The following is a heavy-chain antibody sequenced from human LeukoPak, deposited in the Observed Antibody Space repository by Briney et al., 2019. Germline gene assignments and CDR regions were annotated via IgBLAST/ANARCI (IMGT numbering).Heavy chain of an antibody. J-gene: IGHJ4*02. CDR2: FYYSGST. CDR3: ARGMAPADPPDY. CDR1: GYSISSGYY. V-gene: IGHV4-61*01. Sequence: SETLSLTCTVSGYSISSGYYWNWIRQPPGKGLEWIGCFYYSGSTNYNPSLKSRVTISIDTSKNQFSLKLSSVTAADTAVYYCARGMAPADPPDYWGQGTLVTVSS. D-gene: IGHD5-24*01.